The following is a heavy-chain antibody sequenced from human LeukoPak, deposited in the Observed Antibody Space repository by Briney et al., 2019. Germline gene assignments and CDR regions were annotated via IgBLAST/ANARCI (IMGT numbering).Heavy chain of an antibody. CDR2: IYYSGST. Sequence: SQTLSLTCTVSGGSISSGSYYWSWIGQHPGKGLEWIGYIYYSGSTYYNPSLKSRVTISVDTSKNQFSLKLSSVTAADTAVYYCARGLYVAPKTFDYWGQGTLVTVSS. D-gene: IGHD2-2*02. V-gene: IGHV4-31*03. J-gene: IGHJ4*02. CDR3: ARGLYVAPKTFDY. CDR1: GGSISSGSYY.